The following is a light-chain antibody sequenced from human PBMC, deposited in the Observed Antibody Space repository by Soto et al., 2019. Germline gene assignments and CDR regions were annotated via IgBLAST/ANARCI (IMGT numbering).Light chain of an antibody. CDR1: SSDVGAYDY. J-gene: IGLJ7*01. V-gene: IGLV2-11*01. Sequence: QSALTQPRSVSGSPGQSVTISCPGTSSDVGAYDYVSWYQQRPGKAPQLMIYDVTNRPSGVPDRFSGSKSGNTASLTISGLQAEDEADYYCCSYAGSNNWVFGGGTQLTVL. CDR3: CSYAGSNNWV. CDR2: DVT.